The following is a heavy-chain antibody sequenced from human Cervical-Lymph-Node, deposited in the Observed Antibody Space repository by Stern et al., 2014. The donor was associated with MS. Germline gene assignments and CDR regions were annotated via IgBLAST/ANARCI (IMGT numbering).Heavy chain of an antibody. CDR2: VSDNNVKK. Sequence: QVQLVQSGTEVKKPGASVKVSCKASGYNFFAYGITWVRQAPGQGLEWMGWVSDNNVKKTTAQTPQGRVVLTIDISTNTSYMELRRLRSDDTAVYYCARALRFLERSDFDFWGPGTLVTVSS. J-gene: IGHJ4*02. CDR3: ARALRFLERSDFDF. D-gene: IGHD3-3*01. CDR1: GYNFFAYG. V-gene: IGHV1-18*01.